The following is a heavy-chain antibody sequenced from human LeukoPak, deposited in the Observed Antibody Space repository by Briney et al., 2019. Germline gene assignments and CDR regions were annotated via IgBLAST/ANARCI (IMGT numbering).Heavy chain of an antibody. CDR1: GYTFTGYY. CDR2: INPNSGGT. Sequence: ASVKVSCKASGYTFTGYYKHWVRQAPGQALEWMGWINPNSGGTNYAQKFQGWVTMTRDTSISTAYMELSRLRSDDTAVYYCARAKYSYGYFDYWGQGTLVTVSS. CDR3: ARAKYSYGYFDY. V-gene: IGHV1-2*04. J-gene: IGHJ4*02. D-gene: IGHD5-18*01.